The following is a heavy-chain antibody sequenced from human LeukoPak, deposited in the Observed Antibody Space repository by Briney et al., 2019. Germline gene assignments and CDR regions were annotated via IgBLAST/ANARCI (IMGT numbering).Heavy chain of an antibody. V-gene: IGHV3-23*03. CDR1: GFTFSTYA. J-gene: IGHJ2*01. D-gene: IGHD3-3*02. Sequence: PGGSLTLSCAASGFTFSTYARSWLRHTPGKGLEWVSILYSGSSTYYADSVEGRFIVSRDSSKNTLSLQMNDLTAEDPAVYYCARVADHFHWYLDLWGRGNLVTVSS. CDR2: LYSGSST. CDR3: ARVADHFHWYLDL.